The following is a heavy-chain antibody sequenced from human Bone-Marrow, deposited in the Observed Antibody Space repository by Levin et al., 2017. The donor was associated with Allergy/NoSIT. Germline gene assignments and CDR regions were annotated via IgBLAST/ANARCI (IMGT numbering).Heavy chain of an antibody. V-gene: IGHV3-23*01. CDR2: ISGSGGST. Sequence: GGSLRLSCAASGFTFSSYAMSWVRQAPGKGLEWVSAISGSGGSTYYADSVKGRFTISRDNSKNTLYLQMNSLRAEDTAVYYCAKSLSLAWDYGSGSDRYMDVWGKGTTVTVSS. CDR1: GFTFSSYA. J-gene: IGHJ6*03. CDR3: AKSLSLAWDYGSGSDRYMDV. D-gene: IGHD3-10*01.